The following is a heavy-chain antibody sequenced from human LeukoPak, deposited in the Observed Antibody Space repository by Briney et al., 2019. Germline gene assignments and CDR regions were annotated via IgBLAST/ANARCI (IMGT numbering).Heavy chain of an antibody. J-gene: IGHJ4*02. CDR3: ARDVSEWELLSFDY. V-gene: IGHV1-2*06. CDR2: INPNSGGT. Sequence: ASVKVSCKASGYTFTGYYMHWVRQATGQGLEWMGRINPNSGGTNYAQKFQGRVTMTRDTSISTAYMELSRLRSDDTAVYYCARDVSEWELLSFDYWGQGTLVTVSS. CDR1: GYTFTGYY. D-gene: IGHD1-26*01.